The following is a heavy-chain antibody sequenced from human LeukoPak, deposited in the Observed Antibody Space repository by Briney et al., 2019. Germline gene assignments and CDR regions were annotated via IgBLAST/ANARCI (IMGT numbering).Heavy chain of an antibody. CDR3: AKLGYSSGWYDFQIDAFDF. Sequence: GRSLRISCAASGFSFSSYGMHWVRQAPGKKLEWVAVISYDGSNKFYADSVKGRFTISRDNSKNTLYLQMNSLRAEDTAVYYCAKLGYSSGWYDFQIDAFDFWGQGTMVTVSS. V-gene: IGHV3-30*18. CDR1: GFSFSSYG. CDR2: ISYDGSNK. D-gene: IGHD6-19*01. J-gene: IGHJ3*01.